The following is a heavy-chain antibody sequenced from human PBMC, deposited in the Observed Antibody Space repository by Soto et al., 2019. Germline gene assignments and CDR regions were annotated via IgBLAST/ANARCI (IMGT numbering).Heavy chain of an antibody. CDR2: IYYSGSS. V-gene: IGHV4-59*01. Sequence: SETLSLTCTVSCGSIRRYYWTWIRQPPGKGLEWIGYIYYSGSSNYNASLKSRLTMSVDTSKNQFSLKLSSVTAADTAVYYCAKGLGYFDSWGQGVLVTVS. CDR3: AKGLGYFDS. D-gene: IGHD1-26*01. CDR1: CGSIRRYY. J-gene: IGHJ4*02.